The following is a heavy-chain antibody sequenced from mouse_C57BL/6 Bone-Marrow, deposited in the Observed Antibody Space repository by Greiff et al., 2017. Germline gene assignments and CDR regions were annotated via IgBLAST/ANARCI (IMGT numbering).Heavy chain of an antibody. V-gene: IGHV1-55*01. J-gene: IGHJ4*01. D-gene: IGHD1-2*01. Sequence: QVQLKESGAELVKPGASVKMSCKASGYTFTSYWITWVKQRPGQGLEWIGDIYPGSGSTNYNEKFKSKATLTADKSSSTAYMELRSLTSEDSAVYFGARRRPYAMDYWGQGTSVTVSS. CDR3: ARRRPYAMDY. CDR1: GYTFTSYW. CDR2: IYPGSGST.